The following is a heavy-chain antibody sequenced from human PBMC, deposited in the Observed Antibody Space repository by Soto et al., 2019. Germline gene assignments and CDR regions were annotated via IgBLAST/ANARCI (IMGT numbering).Heavy chain of an antibody. D-gene: IGHD3-16*01. CDR3: AKDLGKSAFGI. V-gene: IGHV3-23*01. J-gene: IGHJ3*02. Sequence: EVQLLESGGGLVQPGGSLRLSCAASGSTFSSYVMSWVRQAPGKGLEWVSVISGSGGTTYYVDSVKGRFTISRDNSKNTLDLQMNSLGAEDTAGYYCAKDLGKSAFGIWGQGTMVTVSS. CDR2: ISGSGGTT. CDR1: GSTFSSYV.